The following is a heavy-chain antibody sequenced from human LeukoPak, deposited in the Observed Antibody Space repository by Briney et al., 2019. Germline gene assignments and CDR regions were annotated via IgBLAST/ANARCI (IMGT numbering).Heavy chain of an antibody. Sequence: GGSLRLSCAASGFTFSSYAMSWVRQAPGKGLEWVSGISGSGGSTYYADSVKGRFIISRDNSKNTLYLQMNSLRAEDTAVYYCAKSTGSGVYRPFDPWGQGTLVTVSS. D-gene: IGHD5/OR15-5a*01. CDR3: AKSTGSGVYRPFDP. V-gene: IGHV3-23*01. CDR2: ISGSGGST. J-gene: IGHJ5*02. CDR1: GFTFSSYA.